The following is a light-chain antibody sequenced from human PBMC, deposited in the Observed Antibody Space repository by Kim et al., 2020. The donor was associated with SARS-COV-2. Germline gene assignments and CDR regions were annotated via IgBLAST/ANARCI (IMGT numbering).Light chain of an antibody. CDR2: YDT. CDR3: QVWDSFTDHVV. CDR1: NIEGKS. Sequence: PGKTARFSCGGNNIEGKSVQWYQQKAGQAPVLVIYYDTDRPSGIPERFSGSNSGNTATLTISRVEVGDEADYYCQVWDSFTDHVVFGGGTQLTVL. J-gene: IGLJ2*01. V-gene: IGLV3-21*04.